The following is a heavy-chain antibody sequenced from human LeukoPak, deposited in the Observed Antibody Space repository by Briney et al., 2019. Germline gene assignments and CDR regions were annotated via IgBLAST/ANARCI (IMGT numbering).Heavy chain of an antibody. CDR2: TVGIGPDT. V-gene: IGHV3-23*01. Sequence: PSETLSLTCTVSGGSISSYYWSWVRQAPGKGLEWVAATVGIGPDTYHADSVKGRFTISRDNSKNILYLQMNSLRVEDTAVYYCTKASAARCIGVFCYPFDHWGQGTLVTVSS. D-gene: IGHD2-15*01. J-gene: IGHJ4*02. CDR3: TKASAARCIGVFCYPFDH. CDR1: GGSISSYY.